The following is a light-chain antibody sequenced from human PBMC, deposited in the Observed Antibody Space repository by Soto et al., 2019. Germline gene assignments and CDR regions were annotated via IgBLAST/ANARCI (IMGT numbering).Light chain of an antibody. Sequence: DIPMTQSPSTLSASVGDRVTITCRASQSISSWLAWYQQKPGKAPKLLIYKASSLESGAPSRFSGSGSGTEFTLTISSLQPDDFATYYCQQYNRTFGQGNKVEIK. J-gene: IGKJ1*01. CDR2: KAS. CDR3: QQYNRT. V-gene: IGKV1-5*03. CDR1: QSISSW.